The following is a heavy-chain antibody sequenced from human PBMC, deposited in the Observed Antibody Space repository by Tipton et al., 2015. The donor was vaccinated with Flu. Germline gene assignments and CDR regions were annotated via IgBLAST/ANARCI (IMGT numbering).Heavy chain of an antibody. D-gene: IGHD2-21*01. CDR1: DDSIGSFY. CDR2: IYNNAYT. Sequence: TLSLTCSVSDDSIGSFYWNWIRQPPGKGLEWIGYIYNNAYTKYNPALESRAAISVDTSRNQFSLKLTSVTAADTAVYYCARMGGHIAEPAYDAFDTWGQGTLVTVSS. V-gene: IGHV4-4*09. CDR3: ARMGGHIAEPAYDAFDT. J-gene: IGHJ3*02.